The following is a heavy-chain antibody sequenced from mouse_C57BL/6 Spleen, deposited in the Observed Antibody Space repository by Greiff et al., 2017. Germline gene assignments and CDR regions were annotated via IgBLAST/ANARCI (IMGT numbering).Heavy chain of an antibody. CDR1: GYTFTSYW. Sequence: QVQLQQPGAELVKPGASVKLSCKASGYTFTSYWMHWVKPRPGQGLEWIGMIHPNSGSTNYNEKFKSKATLTVDKSSSTAYMQLSSLTSEDSAVYYCATYYYGSRDWYFDVWGTGTTVTVSS. CDR3: ATYYYGSRDWYFDV. D-gene: IGHD1-1*01. J-gene: IGHJ1*03. V-gene: IGHV1-64*01. CDR2: IHPNSGST.